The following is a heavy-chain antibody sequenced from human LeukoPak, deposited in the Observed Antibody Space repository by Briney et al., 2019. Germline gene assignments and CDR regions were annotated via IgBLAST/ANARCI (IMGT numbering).Heavy chain of an antibody. CDR3: ARLGGYSSGWLSY. CDR2: IYYSGST. J-gene: IGHJ4*02. Sequence: SETLSLTCTVSGVSFSSTTYYWGWIRQPPGKGLEWIGSIYYSGSTYYNPSLKSRVTISVDTSKNQFSLKLSSVTAADTAVYYCARLGGYSSGWLSYWGQGTLVTVSS. D-gene: IGHD6-19*01. V-gene: IGHV4-39*01. CDR1: GVSFSSTTYY.